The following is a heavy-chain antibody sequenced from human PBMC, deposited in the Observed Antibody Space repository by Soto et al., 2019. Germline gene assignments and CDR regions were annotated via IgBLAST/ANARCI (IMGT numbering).Heavy chain of an antibody. D-gene: IGHD6-19*01. CDR2: IYYSGST. V-gene: IGHV4-39*01. Sequence: SVTLSLTCSVSGGSINSSSYFWGWVRQPPGKGLEWIGSIYYSGSTYYNPSLRSRVTISVDTSKNQFSLKLSSVTAADTAVFYCARHYSSGSRNWFDPWGQGTLVTVSS. J-gene: IGHJ5*02. CDR1: GGSINSSSYF. CDR3: ARHYSSGSRNWFDP.